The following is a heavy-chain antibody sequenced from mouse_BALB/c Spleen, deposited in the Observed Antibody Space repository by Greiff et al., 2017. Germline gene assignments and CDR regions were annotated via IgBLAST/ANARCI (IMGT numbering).Heavy chain of an antibody. CDR1: GFSLTSYD. CDR2: IWTGGGT. J-gene: IGHJ2*01. Sequence: QVQLQQSGPGLVAPSQSLSITCTVSGFSLTSYDISWIRQPPGKGLEWLGVIWTGGGTNYNSAFMSRLSISKDNSKSQVFLKMNSLQTDDTAIYYCVRDRDFSFDYWGQGTTLTVSS. V-gene: IGHV2-9-2*01. CDR3: VRDRDFSFDY.